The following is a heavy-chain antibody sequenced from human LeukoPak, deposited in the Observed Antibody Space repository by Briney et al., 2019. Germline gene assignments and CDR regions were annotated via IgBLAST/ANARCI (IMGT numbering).Heavy chain of an antibody. V-gene: IGHV3-7*03. CDR3: AGGSGWLIDY. J-gene: IGHJ4*02. D-gene: IGHD6-19*01. CDR2: IKKDGSER. CDR1: GFTFSSYW. Sequence: GGSLRLSCAASGFTFSSYWINWVRQAPGKGLEWVANIKKDGSERYYVDSVKGRFTISRDNAKNSLYLQMDSLRAEDTAVYYCAGGSGWLIDYWGQGTLVTVSS.